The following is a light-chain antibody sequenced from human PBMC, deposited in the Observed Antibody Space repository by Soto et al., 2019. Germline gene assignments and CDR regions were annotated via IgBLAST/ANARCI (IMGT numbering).Light chain of an antibody. Sequence: IVMTQSPATLSVSPGERSTLSCSASQSVSSSYLAWYQQKPGQAPRLLIYSASSRATGIPDRFSGSGSGTDFTLTIRSLEPEDFAVYYCQQRTNWPPITFGQGTRLEIK. J-gene: IGKJ5*01. CDR1: QSVSSSY. CDR2: SAS. V-gene: IGKV3D-20*02. CDR3: QQRTNWPPIT.